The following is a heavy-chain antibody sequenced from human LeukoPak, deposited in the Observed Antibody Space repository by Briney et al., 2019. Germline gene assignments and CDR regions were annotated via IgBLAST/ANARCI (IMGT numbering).Heavy chain of an antibody. Sequence: GTLRLSCSASGFPFSSSGMSWVRQAPGKGLEWVTALSGSGGSTYYAVSVKARFTISRDNSKNTLYLKMNSLRAEDPAVYYCAKLSDRSGYYFYYYYYMDFWGKGTTVTISS. V-gene: IGHV3-23*01. CDR1: GFPFSSSG. D-gene: IGHD3-22*01. CDR3: AKLSDRSGYYFYYYYYMDF. J-gene: IGHJ6*03. CDR2: LSGSGGST.